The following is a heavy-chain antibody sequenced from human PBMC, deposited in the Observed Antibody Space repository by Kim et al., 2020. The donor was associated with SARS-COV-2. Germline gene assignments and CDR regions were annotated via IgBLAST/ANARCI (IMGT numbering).Heavy chain of an antibody. D-gene: IGHD3-10*01. CDR1: GFTFSNAW. V-gene: IGHV3-15*01. J-gene: IGHJ6*02. CDR2: IKSKTDGGTT. Sequence: GGSLRLSCAASGFTFSNAWMSWVRQAPGKGLEWVGRIKSKTDGGTTDYAAPVKGRFTISRDDSKNTLYLQMNSLKTEDTAVYYCTTVGRFGELLDPFYYYYGMDVWGQGTTVTVSS. CDR3: TTVGRFGELLDPFYYYYGMDV.